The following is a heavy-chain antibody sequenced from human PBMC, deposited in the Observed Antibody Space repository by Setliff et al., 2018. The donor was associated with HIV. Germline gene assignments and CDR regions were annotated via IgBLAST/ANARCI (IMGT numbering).Heavy chain of an antibody. CDR3: ARDRRGYYYGSGSCYMDV. J-gene: IGHJ6*03. Sequence: KPSETLSLTCTVSGGSISNYYWSWIRQPPGKGLEWIGYISSSGRTSYNPSLKSRVTMSLDTSKNQFSLKLSSVTAADTAVYYCARDRRGYYYGSGSCYMDVWGTGTTVTVS. CDR2: ISSSGRT. CDR1: GGSISNYY. D-gene: IGHD3-10*01. V-gene: IGHV4-4*08.